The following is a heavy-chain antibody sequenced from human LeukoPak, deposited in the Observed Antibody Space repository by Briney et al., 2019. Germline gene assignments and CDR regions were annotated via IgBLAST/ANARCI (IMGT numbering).Heavy chain of an antibody. J-gene: IGHJ4*02. V-gene: IGHV3-11*01. Sequence: KTGGSLRLSCAASGFSFSDYYMSWIRQAPGKGLEWVSYIWSSTISYTDSVKGRFTISRDNAKNSLYLQVNSLRAEDTAVYYCARGGRRTFDNWGQGSLVTVSS. CDR3: ARGGRRTFDN. CDR1: GFSFSDYY. D-gene: IGHD3-10*01. CDR2: IWSSTI.